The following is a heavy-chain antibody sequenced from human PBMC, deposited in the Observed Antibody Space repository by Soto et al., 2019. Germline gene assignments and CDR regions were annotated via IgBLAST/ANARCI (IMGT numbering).Heavy chain of an antibody. Sequence: SETLSLTCTVSGGSISSYYWSWIRQPPGKGLEWIGYIYYSGSTNYNPSLKSRVTISVDTSKNQFSLKLSSVTAADTAVYYCARLLWFGESNYYYYGMDVWGQGTTVTVSS. J-gene: IGHJ6*02. D-gene: IGHD3-10*01. V-gene: IGHV4-59*08. CDR2: IYYSGST. CDR3: ARLLWFGESNYYYYGMDV. CDR1: GGSISSYY.